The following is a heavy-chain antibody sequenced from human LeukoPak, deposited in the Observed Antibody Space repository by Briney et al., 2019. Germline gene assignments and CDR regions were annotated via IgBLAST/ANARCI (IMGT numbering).Heavy chain of an antibody. V-gene: IGHV3-30-3*01. J-gene: IGHJ4*02. D-gene: IGHD6-19*01. CDR1: GFSFNTYA. Sequence: GGSLRLSCAASGFSFNTYAMHWVRQAPGKGLDWVAAISFDGGNKFYADSVKGRFTISRDNAKNSLYLQMNSLGAEDTAVYYCARVGTGGGWYFDYWGQGTLVTVSS. CDR2: ISFDGGNK. CDR3: ARVGTGGGWYFDY.